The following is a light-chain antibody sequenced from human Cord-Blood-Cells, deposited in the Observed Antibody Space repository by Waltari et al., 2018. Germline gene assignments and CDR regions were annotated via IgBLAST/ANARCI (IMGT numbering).Light chain of an antibody. V-gene: IGKV4-1*01. CDR3: QQYYSTLMYT. CDR2: WAS. J-gene: IGKJ2*01. Sequence: DIVMTQSPDSMAVSLGARATITCKSSKSVLYSSNNKNYLAGYQQKPGQPPKLLIYWASTRESGVPDRFSGSGSGTDFTLTISSLQAEDVAVYYCQQYYSTLMYTFGQGTKLEIK. CDR1: KSVLYSSNNKNY.